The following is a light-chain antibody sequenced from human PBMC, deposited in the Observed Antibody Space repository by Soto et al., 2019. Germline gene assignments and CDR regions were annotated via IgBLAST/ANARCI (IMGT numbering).Light chain of an antibody. CDR1: QSISSW. J-gene: IGKJ1*01. CDR3: QQYNSYSWT. Sequence: DIQMTQSPSTLCASVGDRVTITCRAGQSISSWLAWYQQKPGKAPKLLIYDASSLESGVPSRFSGSGSGTEFTLTISSLQPDDFATYYCQQYNSYSWTFGQGTKVDIK. CDR2: DAS. V-gene: IGKV1-5*01.